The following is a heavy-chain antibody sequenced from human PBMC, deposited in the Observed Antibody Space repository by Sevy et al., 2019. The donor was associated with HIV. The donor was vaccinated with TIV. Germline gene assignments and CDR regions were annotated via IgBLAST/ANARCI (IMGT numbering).Heavy chain of an antibody. J-gene: IGHJ5*01. CDR1: GGSISSSSQF. D-gene: IGHD3-9*01. CDR2: VYNSGTT. V-gene: IGHV4-39*01. Sequence: SETLSLTCTVSGGSISSSSQFWAWIRQSPGKGLEWIGNVYNSGTTEYNPSLKSRITISVDTSKNKFSLKLTYVTASDTAVYYCARQLSYYDSLTGSERGYWLDTWGHGNLVTVSS. CDR3: ARQLSYYDSLTGSERGYWLDT.